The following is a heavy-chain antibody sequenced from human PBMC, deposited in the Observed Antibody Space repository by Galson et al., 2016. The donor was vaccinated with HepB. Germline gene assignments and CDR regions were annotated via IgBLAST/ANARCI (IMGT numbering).Heavy chain of an antibody. CDR2: ISINGGST. Sequence: SLRLSCAASGFTFSTYAMHWVRQAPGRGLEYVSTISINGGSTYYADSVKGRFTISRDNAKNSLYLQMNSLRAEDTAVYYCASRHSGWYYFDYWGQGTLVTVSS. CDR3: ASRHSGWYYFDY. CDR1: GFTFSTYA. J-gene: IGHJ4*02. D-gene: IGHD6-19*01. V-gene: IGHV3-64*04.